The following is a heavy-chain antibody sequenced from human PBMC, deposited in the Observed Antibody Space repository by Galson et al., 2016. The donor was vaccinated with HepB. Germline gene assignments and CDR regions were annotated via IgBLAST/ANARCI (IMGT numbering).Heavy chain of an antibody. CDR1: GLTVSNNY. D-gene: IGHD2-15*01. Sequence: SLRLSCAASGLTVSNNYMTWVRQAPGKGLEWVSVIYSGGNTRYADSVKGRFTVSRHTSNNTLLLQMNSLRVEDTAVYYCATHPGQVGGNFWGQGTLVTVSS. CDR3: ATHPGQVGGNF. V-gene: IGHV3-53*04. CDR2: IYSGGNT. J-gene: IGHJ4*02.